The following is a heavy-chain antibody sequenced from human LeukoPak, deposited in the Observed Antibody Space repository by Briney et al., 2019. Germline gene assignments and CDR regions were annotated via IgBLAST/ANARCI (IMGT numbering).Heavy chain of an antibody. D-gene: IGHD5-18*01. CDR1: GGSISSYY. J-gene: IGHJ4*02. CDR3: ARGAHSYGYPFDY. V-gene: IGHV4-59*08. CDR2: IYYSVST. Sequence: SETLSLTCTVSGGSISSYYWSWIRQPPGKGLEWIGYIYYSVSTNYNPSLKSRVTISVDTSKNQFSLKLSSVTAADTAVYYCARGAHSYGYPFDYWGQGTLATVSS.